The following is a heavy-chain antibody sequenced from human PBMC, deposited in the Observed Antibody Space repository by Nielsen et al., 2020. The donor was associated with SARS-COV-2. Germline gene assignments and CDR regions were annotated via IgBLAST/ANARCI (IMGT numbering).Heavy chain of an antibody. D-gene: IGHD2-21*02. V-gene: IGHV3-21*01. J-gene: IGHJ4*02. CDR1: GFTFSSYS. Sequence: GESLKISCAASGFTFSSYSMNWVRQAPGKGLEWVSSISSSSSYIYYADSVKGRFTISRDNAKNSLYLQMSSLRAEDTAVYYCARGGPYCGGDCYYYFDYWGQGTLVTVSS. CDR3: ARGGPYCGGDCYYYFDY. CDR2: ISSSSSYI.